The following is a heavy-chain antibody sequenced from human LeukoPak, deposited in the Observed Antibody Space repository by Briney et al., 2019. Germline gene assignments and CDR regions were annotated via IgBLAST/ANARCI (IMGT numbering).Heavy chain of an antibody. CDR2: FDPEGGET. V-gene: IGHV1-24*01. CDR1: GYTLTELS. J-gene: IGHJ4*02. D-gene: IGHD1-20*01. CDR3: ATLTGTTHGAKAFDY. Sequence: ASVKVSCKVSGYTLTELSMHWVRQAPGKGLEWMGGFDPEGGETIYAQKFQGRVTMTEDTSTDTAYMELSSLRSEDTAVYYCATLTGTTHGAKAFDYWGQGTLVTVSS.